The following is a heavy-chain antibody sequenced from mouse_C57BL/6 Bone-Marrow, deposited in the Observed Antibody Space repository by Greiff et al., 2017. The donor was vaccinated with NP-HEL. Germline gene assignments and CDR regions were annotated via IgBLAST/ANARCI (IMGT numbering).Heavy chain of an antibody. J-gene: IGHJ3*01. CDR1: GYTFTSYG. V-gene: IGHV1-81*01. Sequence: VKLQESGAELARPGASVKLSCKASGYTFTSYGISWVKQRTGQGLEWIGEIYPRSGNTYYNEKFKGKATLTADKSSSTAYMELRSLTSEGSAVYFCARKRYYDYDWFAYWGQGTLVTVSA. D-gene: IGHD2-4*01. CDR2: IYPRSGNT. CDR3: ARKRYYDYDWFAY.